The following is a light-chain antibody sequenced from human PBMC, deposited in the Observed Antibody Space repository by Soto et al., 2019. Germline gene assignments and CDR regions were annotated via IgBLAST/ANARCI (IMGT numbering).Light chain of an antibody. J-gene: IGLJ1*01. CDR2: EVS. CDR1: SSDVGGSNF. CDR3: GSWDSSLSAYV. Sequence: QSALTQPPSASGSPGQSVTISCTGTSSDVGGSNFVSWYQQHPGKAPKLMIYEVSKRPSGVPARFSGSKSGNTASLTVSGLQAEDEADYYCGSWDSSLSAYVFGTGTKLTVL. V-gene: IGLV2-8*01.